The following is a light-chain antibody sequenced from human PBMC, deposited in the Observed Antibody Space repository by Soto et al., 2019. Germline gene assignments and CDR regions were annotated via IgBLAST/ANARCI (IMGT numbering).Light chain of an antibody. CDR2: DAY. CDR3: QQYEDLPS. J-gene: IGKJ3*01. Sequence: DIQMTQSPSSLSASIGDRVTITCQASQDIDRYLNWYQQKPGTAPKLLIYDAYRLEPGVPSRFSASGYGTDFTFTLTSLQPEDVATYYCQQYEDLPSFGPGTRVDIK. V-gene: IGKV1-33*01. CDR1: QDIDRY.